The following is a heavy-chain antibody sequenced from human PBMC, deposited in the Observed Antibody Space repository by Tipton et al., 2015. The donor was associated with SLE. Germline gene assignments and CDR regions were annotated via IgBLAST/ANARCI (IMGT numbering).Heavy chain of an antibody. J-gene: IGHJ5*02. V-gene: IGHV5-51*03. D-gene: IGHD5-18*01. Sequence: QLVQSGAEVKTPGESLKISCEGSAYSFSNYGIHWVRQMPGKGLEWMGIIYPGDSGTIYSPSFQGQVTISVDKSISTAYLQWSSLKASDSGMYYCARRPGGYLPFETWGQGTLVTVSS. CDR2: IYPGDSGT. CDR3: ARRPGGYLPFET. CDR1: AYSFSNYG.